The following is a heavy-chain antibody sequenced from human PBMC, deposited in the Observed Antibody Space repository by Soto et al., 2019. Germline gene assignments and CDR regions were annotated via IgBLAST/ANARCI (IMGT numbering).Heavy chain of an antibody. CDR2: IYYSGST. J-gene: IGHJ4*02. CDR3: ARVVLECSYYYDY. Sequence: SETLSLTCTVSGGSISSYYWSWIRQPPGKGLEWIGYIYYSGSTNYNPSLKSRVTISVDTSKNQFSLKLSSVTAADTAVYYCARVVLECSYYYDYWGQGTLVTVSS. V-gene: IGHV4-59*01. CDR1: GGSISSYY. D-gene: IGHD3-3*01.